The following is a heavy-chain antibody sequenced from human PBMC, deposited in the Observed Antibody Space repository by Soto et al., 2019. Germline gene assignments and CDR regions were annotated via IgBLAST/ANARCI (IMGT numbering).Heavy chain of an antibody. CDR2: IYYSGST. Sequence: QVQLQESGPGLVKPSQTLSLTCTVSGGSISSGGYYWSWIRQHPGKGLEWIGYIYYSGSTYYNPSLKSRVTISVDRSKNPFSLRLSSVTAADTAVYSCARSPEATVTAFDYWGQGTLVTVSS. J-gene: IGHJ4*02. CDR1: GGSISSGGYY. V-gene: IGHV4-31*03. D-gene: IGHD4-17*01. CDR3: ARSPEATVTAFDY.